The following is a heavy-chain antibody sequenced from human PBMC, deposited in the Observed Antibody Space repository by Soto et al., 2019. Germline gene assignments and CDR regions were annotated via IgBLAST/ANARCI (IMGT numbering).Heavy chain of an antibody. D-gene: IGHD3-10*01. CDR3: ASHRFGEFPFDY. Sequence: GESLKISCKGSGYSFTSYWIGWVRQVPGKGLEWMGVIYPGDSDTRYSPSFQGHVTISADKSISTAYLKWSSLKASDTAMYYCASHRFGEFPFDYWGQGTLVTVSS. J-gene: IGHJ4*02. V-gene: IGHV5-51*01. CDR2: IYPGDSDT. CDR1: GYSFTSYW.